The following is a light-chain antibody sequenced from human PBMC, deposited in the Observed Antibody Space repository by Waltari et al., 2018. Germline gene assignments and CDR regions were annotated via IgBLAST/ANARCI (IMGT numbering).Light chain of an antibody. V-gene: IGKV1-33*01. CDR1: QDISTC. Sequence: IQVTQSPSSLSASVGDRVTITCQANQDISTCLNWYQQKPGKAPKVRIYDASNLATGVSSRFSGDGSGTYFTFTISSLRPEDIATYYCQQYNNFPVTFGGGTKVEIK. CDR2: DAS. J-gene: IGKJ4*01. CDR3: QQYNNFPVT.